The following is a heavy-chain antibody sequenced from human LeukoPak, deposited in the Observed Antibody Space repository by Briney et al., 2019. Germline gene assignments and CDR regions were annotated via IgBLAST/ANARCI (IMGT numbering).Heavy chain of an antibody. CDR1: GGTFSSYA. J-gene: IGHJ4*02. CDR2: IIPIFGTA. D-gene: IGHD1-26*01. Sequence: SVTVSCKASGGTFSSYAISWVRRAPGQGLEWMGGIIPIFGTANYAQKFQGRVTITADESTSTAYMELSSLRSEDTAVYYCARQALVGATDYWGQGTLVTVSS. V-gene: IGHV1-69*13. CDR3: ARQALVGATDY.